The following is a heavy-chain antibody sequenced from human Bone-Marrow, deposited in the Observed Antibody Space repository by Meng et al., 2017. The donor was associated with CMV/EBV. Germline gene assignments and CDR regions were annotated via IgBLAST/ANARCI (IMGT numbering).Heavy chain of an antibody. CDR2: IRHDGGNK. D-gene: IGHD2-15*01. Sequence: GESLKISCAASRFTFSNYGMHWVRQAPGKGLEWVAFIRHDGGNKDYADSVKGRFTVSRDNSKNTLFLQMGSLRPEDMAVYYCARACSGGSCYDYWGRGTLVTVSS. CDR1: RFTFSNYG. J-gene: IGHJ4*02. CDR3: ARACSGGSCYDY. V-gene: IGHV3-30*02.